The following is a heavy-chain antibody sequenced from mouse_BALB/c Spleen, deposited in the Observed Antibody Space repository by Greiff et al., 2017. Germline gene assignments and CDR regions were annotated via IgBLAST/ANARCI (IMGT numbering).Heavy chain of an antibody. V-gene: IGHV3-8*02. D-gene: IGHD2-4*01. Sequence: VQLQQSGPSLVKPSQTLSLTCSVTGDSITSGYWNWIRKFPGNKLEYMGYISYSGSTYYNPSLKSRISITRDTSKNQYYLQLNSVTTEDTATYYCARYHYDYDGGFAYWGQGTLVTVSA. CDR2: ISYSGST. CDR3: ARYHYDYDGGFAY. CDR1: GDSITSGY. J-gene: IGHJ3*01.